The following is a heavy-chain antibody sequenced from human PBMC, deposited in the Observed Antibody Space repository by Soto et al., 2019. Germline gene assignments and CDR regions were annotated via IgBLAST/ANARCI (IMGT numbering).Heavy chain of an antibody. V-gene: IGHV3-7*01. D-gene: IGHD1-20*01. CDR3: ATHSVDNLSAGDF. CDR1: GFTFNHYG. Sequence: GSLRVSWAASGFTFNHYGMAWVLQAPGKGLEWVANIKQDGSEKYYVDSVKGRFTISRDNAKNSVYLQMNSLRAEDTAVYYCATHSVDNLSAGDFWGQGTRVTVSS. J-gene: IGHJ4*02. CDR2: IKQDGSEK.